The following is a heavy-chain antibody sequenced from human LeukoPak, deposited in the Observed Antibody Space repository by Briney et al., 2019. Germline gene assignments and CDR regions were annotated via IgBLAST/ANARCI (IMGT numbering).Heavy chain of an antibody. CDR2: IYYSGSS. CDR1: GVSISSGGCY. J-gene: IGHJ4*02. V-gene: IGHV4-31*03. Sequence: TSETLSLTCTVSGVSISSGGCYWSWIRQHPGKGLEWIGYIYYSGSSYYNPSLKSRIAISVDTSKNQFSLELSSVTAADTAVYYCASQAATTEEPFDFWGQGTLVTVSS. CDR3: ASQAATTEEPFDF. D-gene: IGHD6-25*01.